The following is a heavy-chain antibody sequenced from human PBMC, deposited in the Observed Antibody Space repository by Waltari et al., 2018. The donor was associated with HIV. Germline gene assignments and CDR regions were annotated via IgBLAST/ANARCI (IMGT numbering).Heavy chain of an antibody. CDR3: ARGQYGPGSREDY. Sequence: QVQLQHWGTGLLKPSENLSLTCAVQGGSSRISYWSWIRQPPGKGLEWIAEINHSGRTNYNPSLKSRLTISVDTSKTQFSVKLTSVTAADTAVYFCARGQYGPGSREDYCGQGTLVTVAS. CDR1: GGSSRISY. D-gene: IGHD3-10*01. CDR2: INHSGRT. J-gene: IGHJ4*02. V-gene: IGHV4-34*02.